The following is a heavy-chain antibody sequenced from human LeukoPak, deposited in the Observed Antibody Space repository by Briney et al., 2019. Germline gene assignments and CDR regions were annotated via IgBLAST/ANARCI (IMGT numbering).Heavy chain of an antibody. Sequence: PGRSLRLSCAASGFTFDDYAMHWVRQAPGKGLEWVSGISWNSGSIGYADSVKGRFTISRDNAKNSLYLQMNSLRAEDTALYYCAKGGYCSSTSCYADYWGQGTLVTVSS. J-gene: IGHJ4*02. D-gene: IGHD2-2*01. CDR1: GFTFDDYA. V-gene: IGHV3-9*01. CDR2: ISWNSGSI. CDR3: AKGGYCSSTSCYADY.